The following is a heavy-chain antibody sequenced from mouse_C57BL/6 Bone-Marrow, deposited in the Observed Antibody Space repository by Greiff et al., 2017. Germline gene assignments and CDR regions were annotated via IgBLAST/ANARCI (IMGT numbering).Heavy chain of an antibody. Sequence: VHLVESGAELVKPGASVKISCKASGYAFSSYWMHWVKQRPGKSLEWIGQIYPGDGDTNYNGKFKGKATLTADKSSSTAYMQLSSLTSDDSAVYFCARGAYWGQGTLVTVSA. CDR2: IYPGDGDT. CDR3: ARGAY. J-gene: IGHJ3*01. CDR1: GYAFSSYW. V-gene: IGHV1-80*01.